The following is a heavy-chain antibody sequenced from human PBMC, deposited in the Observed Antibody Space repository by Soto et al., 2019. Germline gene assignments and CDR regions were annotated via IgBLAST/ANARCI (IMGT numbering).Heavy chain of an antibody. Sequence: PSETLSLTCTVSGGSISSYYWSWIRQPAGKGLEWIGRIYTSGSTNYNPSLKSRVTMSVDTSKNQFSLKLSSVTAADTAVYYCARDEYYYDSSGSRTWYFDLWGRGTMVTVYS. CDR2: IYTSGST. CDR3: ARDEYYYDSSGSRTWYFDL. J-gene: IGHJ2*01. D-gene: IGHD3-22*01. CDR1: GGSISSYY. V-gene: IGHV4-4*07.